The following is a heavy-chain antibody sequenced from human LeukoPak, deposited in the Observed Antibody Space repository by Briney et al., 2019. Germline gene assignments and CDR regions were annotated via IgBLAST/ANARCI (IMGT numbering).Heavy chain of an antibody. CDR2: IYYSGST. D-gene: IGHD1-26*01. CDR3: ARAGGSYYNYYYYGMDV. V-gene: IGHV4-30-4*02. CDR1: GGSISSGDYY. Sequence: SETLSLTCTVSGGSISSGDYYWSWIRQPPGTGLEWIGYIYYSGSTYYNPSLKSRVTISVDTSKNQFSLKLSSVTAADTAVYYCARAGGSYYNYYYYGMDVWGQGTTVTVSS. J-gene: IGHJ6*02.